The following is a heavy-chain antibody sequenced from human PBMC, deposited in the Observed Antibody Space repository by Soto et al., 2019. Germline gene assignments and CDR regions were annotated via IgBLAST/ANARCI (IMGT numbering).Heavy chain of an antibody. J-gene: IGHJ4*02. Sequence: SETLSLTCAIYGGTFSSHSRNWVRQPPGKGLEWIGEIDHGGSTNYNPSLKSRVTISGDTSKNHFSLDLRSLPAAHAGGHYSAASGVGTIIQDYWDQGTRIIVSS. D-gene: IGHD2-21*02. CDR2: IDHGGST. CDR1: GGTFSSHS. CDR3: AASGVGTIIQDY. V-gene: IGHV4-34*08.